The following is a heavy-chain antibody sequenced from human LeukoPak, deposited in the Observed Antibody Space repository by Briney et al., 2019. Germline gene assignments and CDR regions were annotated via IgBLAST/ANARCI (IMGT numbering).Heavy chain of an antibody. V-gene: IGHV3-13*01. CDR1: GLTFSIYD. J-gene: IGHJ5*02. CDR3: ARAVAGTHWLDP. Sequence: GGSLRLSCAASGLTFSIYDMHWVRQVTGKGLEWVSGIDTAGGAYYPDSVKGRFTMSRENAKNSLHLQMNSLTAGDTAVYYCARAVAGTHWLDPWGQGTLVTVSS. CDR2: IDTAGGA. D-gene: IGHD6-19*01.